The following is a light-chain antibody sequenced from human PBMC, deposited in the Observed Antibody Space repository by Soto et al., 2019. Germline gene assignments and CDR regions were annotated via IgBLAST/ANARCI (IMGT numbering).Light chain of an antibody. CDR3: QQYYNRTLI. V-gene: IGKV3-15*01. CDR1: QSFSSN. Sequence: ELVLTQSPAPLSVSPGERATLSCRASQSFSSNVAWYQQKPGQAPRLLLCGTSTRVTGIPARFSASGARTELTLTISSLQSEDLAGYYRQQYYNRTLIFGGVTKVDMK. CDR2: GTS. J-gene: IGKJ4*01.